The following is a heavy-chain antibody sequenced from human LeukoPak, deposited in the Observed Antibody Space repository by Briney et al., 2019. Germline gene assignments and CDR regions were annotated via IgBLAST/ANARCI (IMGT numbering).Heavy chain of an antibody. J-gene: IGHJ4*02. Sequence: SETLSLTCTVSGGSISSDYWSWIRQPPGKGLEWIGYIYYSGSTNYNPSLKSRVTISVDTSKNQFSLKLSSVTAADTAVYYCARVSAATIDYWGQGTLVTVSS. V-gene: IGHV4-59*01. D-gene: IGHD2-15*01. CDR3: ARVSAATIDY. CDR1: GGSISSDY. CDR2: IYYSGST.